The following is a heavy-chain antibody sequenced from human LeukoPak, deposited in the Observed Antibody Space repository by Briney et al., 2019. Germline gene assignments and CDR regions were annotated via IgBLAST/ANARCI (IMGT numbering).Heavy chain of an antibody. Sequence: GGSLRLSCAASGFTFSSYAMSWVRQAPGKGLEWVSSISSSSSYIYYADSVKGRFTISRDNAKNSLYLQMNSLRAEDTAVYYCARTMIVVAQHWFDPWGQGTLVTVSS. V-gene: IGHV3-21*01. D-gene: IGHD3-22*01. CDR3: ARTMIVVAQHWFDP. CDR1: GFTFSSYA. J-gene: IGHJ5*02. CDR2: ISSSSSYI.